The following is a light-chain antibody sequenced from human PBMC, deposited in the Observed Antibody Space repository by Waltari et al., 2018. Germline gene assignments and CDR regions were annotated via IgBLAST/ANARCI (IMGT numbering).Light chain of an antibody. CDR3: QKYGSLPAT. J-gene: IGKJ1*01. V-gene: IGKV3-20*01. Sequence: SCRASQSISRFLAWYQQKPGQAPRLLIYEASTRATGIPDRFSGSGSGTDFSLTINRLEPEDIAVYYCQKYGSLPATFGQGTKVEIK. CDR1: QSISRF. CDR2: EAS.